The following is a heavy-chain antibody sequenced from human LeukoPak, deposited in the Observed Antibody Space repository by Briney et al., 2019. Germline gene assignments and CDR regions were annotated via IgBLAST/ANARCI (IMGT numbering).Heavy chain of an antibody. V-gene: IGHV3-48*01. CDR3: ARARLAVSGNYFEY. J-gene: IGHJ4*02. D-gene: IGHD6-19*01. CDR2: ISSSSSTI. CDR1: GFTFSSYS. Sequence: GGSLRLSCAASGFTFSSYSMNWVRQAPGKGLEWVSYISSSSSTIYYADSVKGRFTISRDNAKNSLYLQMNSLRGDDTAVYHCARARLAVSGNYFEYWGQGSLVTVSS.